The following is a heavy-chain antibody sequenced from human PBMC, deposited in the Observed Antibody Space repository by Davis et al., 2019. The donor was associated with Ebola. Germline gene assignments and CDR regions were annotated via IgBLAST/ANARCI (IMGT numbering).Heavy chain of an antibody. D-gene: IGHD3-10*01. CDR2: ISYDGSNK. J-gene: IGHJ3*02. V-gene: IGHV3-30*03. CDR1: GFTFSSYG. Sequence: GESLKISCAASGFTFSSYGMHWVRQAPGKGLEWVAVISYDGSNKYYADSVKGRFTISRDNSKNTLYLQMNSLRDEDTAVYYCARAHEVQGDLFAFDIWDQGTMVTVSS. CDR3: ARAHEVQGDLFAFDI.